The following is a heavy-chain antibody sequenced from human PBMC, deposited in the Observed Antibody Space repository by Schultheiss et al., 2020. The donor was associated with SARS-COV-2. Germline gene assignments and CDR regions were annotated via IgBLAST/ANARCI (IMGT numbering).Heavy chain of an antibody. CDR2: IYPGDSDT. J-gene: IGHJ4*02. Sequence: GESLKISCKASGYTFTRYGISWVRQAPGQGLEWMGIIYPGDSDTRYSPSFQGQVTISADKSISTAYLQWSSLKASDTAMYYCARRDGYNYGGIDYWGQGTLVTVSS. CDR1: GYTFTRYG. V-gene: IGHV5-51*01. CDR3: ARRDGYNYGGIDY. D-gene: IGHD5-24*01.